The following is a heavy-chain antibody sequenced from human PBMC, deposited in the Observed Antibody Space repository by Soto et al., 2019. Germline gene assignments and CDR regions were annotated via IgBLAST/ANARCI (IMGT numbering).Heavy chain of an antibody. Sequence: SETLSLTCTVSGGSVSSGSYYWSWIRQPPGKGLEWIGYIYYSGSTNYNPSLKSRVTISVDTSKNQFSLKLSSVTAADTAVYYCARGVDYYDSSGYYFQAAFDIRGQGTMVTVS. V-gene: IGHV4-61*01. J-gene: IGHJ3*02. CDR3: ARGVDYYDSSGYYFQAAFDI. D-gene: IGHD3-22*01. CDR1: GGSVSSGSYY. CDR2: IYYSGST.